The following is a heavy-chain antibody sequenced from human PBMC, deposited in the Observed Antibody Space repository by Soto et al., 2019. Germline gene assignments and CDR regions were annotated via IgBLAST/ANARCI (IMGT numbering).Heavy chain of an antibody. J-gene: IGHJ5*02. CDR3: ASHSNITDLWFDP. Sequence: GASVKASCKASGYTFTYRYLHWVRQAPGQALEWMGWITPFNGNTNYAQKFQDRVTITRDRSMSTAYMELSSLRSEDTAMYYCASHSNITDLWFDPWGQGTLVTVSS. CDR2: ITPFNGNT. CDR1: GYTFTYRY. V-gene: IGHV1-45*02. D-gene: IGHD3-3*01.